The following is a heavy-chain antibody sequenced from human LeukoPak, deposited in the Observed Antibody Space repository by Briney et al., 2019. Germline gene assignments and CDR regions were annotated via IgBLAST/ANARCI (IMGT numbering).Heavy chain of an antibody. CDR1: GFTFNDYG. D-gene: IGHD3-22*01. CDR2: IRYDGSVT. CDR3: GKNLHGGAQIVLATTVDY. J-gene: IGHJ4*02. V-gene: IGHV3-30*02. Sequence: PGGSLTLSCAASGFTFNDYGVHWVRQAPGKGLEWVAFIRYDGSVTYYGDSVKGRFTISKDNSKNTLYLEINSLRSEDSAMYYCGKNLHGGAQIVLATTVDYWGEGTLVTVSS.